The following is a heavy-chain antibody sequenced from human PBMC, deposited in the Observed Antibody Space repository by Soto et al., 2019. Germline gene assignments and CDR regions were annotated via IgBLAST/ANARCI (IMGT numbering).Heavy chain of an antibody. CDR3: ARGPGLRPYYFDY. D-gene: IGHD5-12*01. CDR1: GGSFSGYY. Sequence: SETLSLTCAVYGGSFSGYYWRWIRQPPGKGLEWIGEINHSGSTNYNPSLKSRVTISVDTSKNQFSLKLSSVTAADTAVYYCARGPGLRPYYFDYWGQGTLVTVSS. CDR2: INHSGST. V-gene: IGHV4-34*01. J-gene: IGHJ4*02.